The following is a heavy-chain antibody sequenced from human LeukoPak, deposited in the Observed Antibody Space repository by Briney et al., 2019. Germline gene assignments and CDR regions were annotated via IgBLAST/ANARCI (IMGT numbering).Heavy chain of an antibody. CDR1: GFTFSSYW. J-gene: IGHJ6*02. Sequence: SGGSLRLSCAASGFTFSSYWMSWVRQAPGKGLEWVANIKQDGSEKYYVDSVKGRFTISRDNAKNSLYLQMNSLRAEDTAVYYCARDLYSSSWYLHYYYYGMDVWGQGTTVTVSS. CDR3: ARDLYSSSWYLHYYYYGMDV. V-gene: IGHV3-7*01. D-gene: IGHD6-13*01. CDR2: IKQDGSEK.